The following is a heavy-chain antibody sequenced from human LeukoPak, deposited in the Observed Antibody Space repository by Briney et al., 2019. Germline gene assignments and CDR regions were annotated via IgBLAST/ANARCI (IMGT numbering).Heavy chain of an antibody. J-gene: IGHJ4*02. CDR3: ARRGIAAAGYDY. CDR1: GGSISSYY. Sequence: PSETLSLTCTVSGGSISSYYGSWIRQPPGKGLEWIGYIYNSGSTNYNPSLKSRVTISVDTSKNQFSLNLSSVTAADTAVYYCARRGIAAAGYDYWGQGTLVTVSS. V-gene: IGHV4-59*01. CDR2: IYNSGST. D-gene: IGHD6-13*01.